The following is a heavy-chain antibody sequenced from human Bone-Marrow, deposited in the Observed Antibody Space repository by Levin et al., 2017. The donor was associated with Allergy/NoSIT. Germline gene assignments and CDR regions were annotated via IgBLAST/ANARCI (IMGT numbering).Heavy chain of an antibody. Sequence: PGGSLRLSCTVSGGSISSTTYYWGWIRQPPGKGLEWIGSISSTGNIYYNPSLKSRLTISVDTSENNFSLELRSVTAADTAVYYCARLPTSTSRFDFWGQGFLVTVSS. D-gene: IGHD2/OR15-2a*01. CDR1: GGSISSTTYY. J-gene: IGHJ4*02. CDR3: ARLPTSTSRFDF. V-gene: IGHV4-39*02. CDR2: ISSTGNI.